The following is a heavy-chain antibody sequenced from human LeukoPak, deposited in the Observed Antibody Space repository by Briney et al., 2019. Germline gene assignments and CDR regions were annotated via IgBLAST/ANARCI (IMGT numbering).Heavy chain of an antibody. D-gene: IGHD2/OR15-2a*01. Sequence: SETLSLTCTVSGDSISSSYWSWIRQTPGKGLEWIGHIYYSGSTNYNPSLKSRVTISVDTSKNQFSLKLSSVTAADTAVYFCARSAAGLSYGMDVWGQGTTVIVSS. J-gene: IGHJ6*02. CDR1: GDSISSSY. CDR2: IYYSGST. V-gene: IGHV4-59*08. CDR3: ARSAAGLSYGMDV.